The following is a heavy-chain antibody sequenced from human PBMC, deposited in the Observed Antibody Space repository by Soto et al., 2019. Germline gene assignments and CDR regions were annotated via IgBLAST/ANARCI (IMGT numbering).Heavy chain of an antibody. J-gene: IGHJ6*02. CDR3: ARQYPYGQSPRGRPGMDV. Sequence: QVQLVESGGGVVQPGRSLRLSCAASGFTFSSYGMHWVRQVPGKGLEWVPGIWDDGRNKYYADPVKARFTISRVNSKNTLDLQMNSLRAEDTAVYYCARQYPYGQSPRGRPGMDVWGQGSTVTVSS. CDR1: GFTFSSYG. V-gene: IGHV3-33*01. CDR2: IWDDGRNK. D-gene: IGHD2-2*01.